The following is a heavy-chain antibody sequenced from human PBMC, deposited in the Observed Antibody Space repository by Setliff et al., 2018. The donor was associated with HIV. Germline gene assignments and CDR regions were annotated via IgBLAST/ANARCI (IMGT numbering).Heavy chain of an antibody. D-gene: IGHD3-16*01. CDR1: GVSIENNF. CDR2: ISYTGST. J-gene: IGHJ4*02. V-gene: IGHV4-59*01. CDR3: ARGAYIKMNYCFDY. Sequence: PSETLSLTCTVSGVSIENNFWSWFRQPPGKGLEWIGYISYTGSTNYDPSLKSRLTIVADTSKGQFSLKLTSVTAADTAVYYCARGAYIKMNYCFDYWGRGTLVTVSS.